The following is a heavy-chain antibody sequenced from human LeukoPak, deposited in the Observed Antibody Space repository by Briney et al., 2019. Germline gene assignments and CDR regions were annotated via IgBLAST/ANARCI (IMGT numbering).Heavy chain of an antibody. CDR3: ASNYYGSGSYYRRYFDL. CDR1: GGSISSSSYY. CDR2: IYYSGST. J-gene: IGHJ2*01. D-gene: IGHD3-10*01. V-gene: IGHV4-39*07. Sequence: SETLSLTCTVSGGSISSSSYYWGWIRQPPGKGLEWIGSIYYSGSTYYNPSLKSRVTISVDTSKNQFSLKLSSVTAADTAVYYCASNYYGSGSYYRRYFDLWGRGTLVTVSS.